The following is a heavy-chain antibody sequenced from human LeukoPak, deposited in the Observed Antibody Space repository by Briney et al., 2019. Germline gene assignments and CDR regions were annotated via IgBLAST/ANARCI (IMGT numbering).Heavy chain of an antibody. CDR2: IWYDGSKT. D-gene: IGHD2-2*01. V-gene: IGHV3-33*01. Sequence: GGSLRLSCTTSGFTFTNYGINWVRQAPGKGLEWVAAIWYDGSKTSYTDSVKGRFTVSRDISKNTVYLQMNGLRAEDTAVYYCARDDCSTTPCYAYWGQGTLVTVSS. CDR3: ARDDCSTTPCYAY. J-gene: IGHJ4*02. CDR1: GFTFTNYG.